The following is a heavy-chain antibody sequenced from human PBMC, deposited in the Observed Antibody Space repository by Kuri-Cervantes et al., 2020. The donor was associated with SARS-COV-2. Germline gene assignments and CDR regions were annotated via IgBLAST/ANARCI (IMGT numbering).Heavy chain of an antibody. CDR1: GYSISSGYY. CDR2: IYTSGST. CDR3: ARSKSWRWFDP. Sequence: SETLSLTCAVSGYSISSGYYWSWIRQPAGKGLEWIGRIYTSGSTNYNPSLKSRVTISVDTSKNQFSLKLSSVTAADTAVYYCARSKSWRWFDPWGQGTLVTVSS. V-gene: IGHV4-38-2*01. J-gene: IGHJ5*02. D-gene: IGHD3-3*01.